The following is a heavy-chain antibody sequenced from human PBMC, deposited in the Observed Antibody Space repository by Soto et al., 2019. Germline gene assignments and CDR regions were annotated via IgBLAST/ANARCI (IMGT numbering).Heavy chain of an antibody. Sequence: ASVKVSCKASGYTFTGYYMHWVRQAPGQGLEWMGWINPNSGGTNYAQKFQGRVTMTRDTSISTAYMELSRLRSDDTAVYYCARDGIFGVVSPQDYYYYGMDVWGQGTTVTVSS. CDR1: GYTFTGYY. CDR2: INPNSGGT. CDR3: ARDGIFGVVSPQDYYYYGMDV. V-gene: IGHV1-2*02. D-gene: IGHD3-3*01. J-gene: IGHJ6*02.